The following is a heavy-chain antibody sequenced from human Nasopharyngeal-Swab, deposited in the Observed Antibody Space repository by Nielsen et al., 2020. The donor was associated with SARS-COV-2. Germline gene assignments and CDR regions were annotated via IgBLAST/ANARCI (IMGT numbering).Heavy chain of an antibody. CDR1: GFTPDYN. D-gene: IGHD1-1*01. J-gene: IGHJ3*02. CDR2: INGDGDGA. CDR3: VKDRSDYCSTTTCWSDGFDT. Sequence: GGSLRLSCAVSGFTPDYNMHWVRHVPAKGLEWVSLINGDGDGASYEDSVRGRFVASRDNSKSSVYLQMHSLRNEDTAFYYCVKDRSDYCSTTTCWSDGFDTWGQGTMVTVSS. V-gene: IGHV3-43*01.